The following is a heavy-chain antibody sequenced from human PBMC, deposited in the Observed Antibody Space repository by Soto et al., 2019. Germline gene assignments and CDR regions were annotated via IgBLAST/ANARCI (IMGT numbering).Heavy chain of an antibody. CDR1: GFTFGSYA. CDR2: ISGSDVKT. V-gene: IGHV3-23*01. Sequence: PGGSLRLSCAASGFTFGSYALSWVRQAPGKGLEWVSTISGSDVKTFYADSVKGRFSISRDTSQSTVYLQMNSLRADDTAMYYCARWSYLDYWGQGTRVTVSS. D-gene: IGHD3-3*01. J-gene: IGHJ4*02. CDR3: ARWSYLDY.